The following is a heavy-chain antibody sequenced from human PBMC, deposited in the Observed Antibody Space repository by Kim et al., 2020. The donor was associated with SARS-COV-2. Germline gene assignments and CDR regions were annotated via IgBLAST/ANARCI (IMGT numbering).Heavy chain of an antibody. V-gene: IGHV4-4*07. D-gene: IGHD6-13*01. Sequence: SETLSLTCTVSGGSISSYYWSWIRQPAGKGLEWIGRIYTSGSTNYNPSLKSRVTMSVDTSKNQFSLKLSSVTTADTAVYYCARDRLYSSSWYVGHDAFDIWGQGTMVTVSS. CDR1: GGSISSYY. J-gene: IGHJ3*02. CDR3: ARDRLYSSSWYVGHDAFDI. CDR2: IYTSGST.